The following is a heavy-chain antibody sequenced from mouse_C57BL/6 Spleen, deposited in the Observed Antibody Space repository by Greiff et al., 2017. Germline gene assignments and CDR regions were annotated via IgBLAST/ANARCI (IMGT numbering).Heavy chain of an antibody. Sequence: EVKLMESGGDLVKPGGSLKLSCAASGFTISSYGMSWVRQTPDKRLEWVATISSGGSYTYYPDSVKGRFTISRDNAKNTLYLQMSSLKSEDTAMYYCARRGANWEYYFDYWGQGTTLTVSS. CDR2: ISSGGSYT. CDR1: GFTISSYG. V-gene: IGHV5-6*02. CDR3: ARRGANWEYYFDY. D-gene: IGHD4-1*01. J-gene: IGHJ2*01.